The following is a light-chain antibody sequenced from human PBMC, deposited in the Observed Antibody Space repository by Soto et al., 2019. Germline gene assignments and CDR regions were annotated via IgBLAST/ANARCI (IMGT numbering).Light chain of an antibody. CDR3: CSYARSSTLV. J-gene: IGLJ2*01. Sequence: QSALTQPASVSGSPGQSITISCTGTSSDVGSYNFVSWYQQHPGKAPKLMIYEVTKRPSRVSNRFSGSKSGNTASLTISGLQAEDESDYYCCSYARSSTLVFGGATKLTVL. V-gene: IGLV2-23*02. CDR2: EVT. CDR1: SSDVGSYNF.